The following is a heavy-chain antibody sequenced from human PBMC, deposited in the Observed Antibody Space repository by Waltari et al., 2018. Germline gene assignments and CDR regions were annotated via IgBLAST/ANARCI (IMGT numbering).Heavy chain of an antibody. CDR3: ARDSTGNFDS. J-gene: IGHJ4*02. Sequence: QVQLQESSPGLVKPAETLSLTCSVSGYSISGGYYWGWIRQPPGKGLEWIVSMHPSGSTYYSPSFWSRVSMSVDTSRNQFSLRLNSMTAADTAVYYCARDSTGNFDSWGQGTLVAVSS. CDR1: GYSISGGYY. CDR2: MHPSGST. V-gene: IGHV4-38-2*02. D-gene: IGHD1-1*01.